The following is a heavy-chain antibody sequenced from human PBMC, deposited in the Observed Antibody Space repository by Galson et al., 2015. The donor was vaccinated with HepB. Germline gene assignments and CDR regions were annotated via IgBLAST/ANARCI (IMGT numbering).Heavy chain of an antibody. J-gene: IGHJ4*02. V-gene: IGHV1-24*01. D-gene: IGHD5-18*01. CDR1: GYTFTSYY. CDR2: FDPEDGET. CDR3: ATVLPMVRWPSRLDC. Sequence: SVKVSCKASGYTFTSYYVHWVRQAPGQGLEWMGGFDPEDGETIYAQKFQGRVTMTEDTSTDTAYMELSSLRTEDTAVYYCATVLPMVRWPSRLDCWGQGTLVTVSS.